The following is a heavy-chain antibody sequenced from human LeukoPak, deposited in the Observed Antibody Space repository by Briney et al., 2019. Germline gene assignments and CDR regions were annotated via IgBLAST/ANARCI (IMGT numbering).Heavy chain of an antibody. CDR1: GYTFTSNY. D-gene: IGHD3-22*01. V-gene: IGHV1-2*02. J-gene: IGHJ4*02. CDR2: INPYSGDT. Sequence: GASVKVSCKASGYTFTSNYIHWVRQAPGQGLEWMGWINPYSGDTAYAQKFQGRVTMTRDTSINTAYMELNRLKFDDTAVYYCARGTMNLDSWGQGTLVTVSS. CDR3: ARGTMNLDS.